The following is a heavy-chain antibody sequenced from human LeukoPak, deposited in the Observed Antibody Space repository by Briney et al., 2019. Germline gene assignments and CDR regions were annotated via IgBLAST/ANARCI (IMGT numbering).Heavy chain of an antibody. CDR1: GGSISSGSYY. CDR3: ARIVTYYDFWSGPAHFDY. D-gene: IGHD3-3*01. Sequence: PSETLSLTCTVSGGSISSGSYYWSWIRQPAGKGLEWIGSIYYSGSTYYNPSLKSRVTISVDTSKNQFSLKLSSVTAADTAVYYCARIVTYYDFWSGPAHFDYWGQGTLVTVSS. V-gene: IGHV4-39*01. J-gene: IGHJ4*02. CDR2: IYYSGST.